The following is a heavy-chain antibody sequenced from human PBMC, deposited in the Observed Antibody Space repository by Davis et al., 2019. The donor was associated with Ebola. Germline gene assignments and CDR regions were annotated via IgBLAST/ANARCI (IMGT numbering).Heavy chain of an antibody. V-gene: IGHV1-18*01. CDR3: ARAVGCSSTSYLYYYYGMDV. Sequence: ASVQVSCKASGYTFTSYGISWVRQAPGQGLDWMGWISAYNGNTTYAQKLQGRVTITTDTSTSTAYMALGSLRSDDTAVYYCARAVGCSSTSYLYYYYGMDVWGKGTTVTVSS. J-gene: IGHJ6*04. D-gene: IGHD2-2*01. CDR1: GYTFTSYG. CDR2: ISAYNGNT.